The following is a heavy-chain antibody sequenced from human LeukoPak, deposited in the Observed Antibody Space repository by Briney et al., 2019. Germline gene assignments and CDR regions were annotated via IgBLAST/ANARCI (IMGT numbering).Heavy chain of an antibody. CDR2: IRSKAYGGTT. J-gene: IGHJ6*03. CDR1: GFTFGDFA. CDR3: TKTLRSTLYYMDV. V-gene: IGHV3-49*04. Sequence: PTGGSLRLSCTASGFTFGDFAMNWVRQAPGKGLEWVGFIRSKAYGGTTEYAASVEGRFTISRDDSKSIAYLQMNSLKTEDTAVYYCTKTLRSTLYYMDVWGKGTTVLVSS. D-gene: IGHD3-10*01.